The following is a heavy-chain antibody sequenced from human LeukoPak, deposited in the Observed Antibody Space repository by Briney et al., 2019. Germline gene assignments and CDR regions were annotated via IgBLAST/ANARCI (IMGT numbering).Heavy chain of an antibody. J-gene: IGHJ4*02. CDR2: IYYSGST. V-gene: IGHV4-59*01. CDR3: ARGGGYNSYLDY. Sequence: PSETLSLTCTVSGGSISSYYWSWIRQPPGKGLEWIGYIYYSGSTNYNPSLKSRVTISVDTSKNQFSLKLSSVAAADTAVYYCARGGGYNSYLDYRGQGTLVTVPS. D-gene: IGHD5-24*01. CDR1: GGSISSYY.